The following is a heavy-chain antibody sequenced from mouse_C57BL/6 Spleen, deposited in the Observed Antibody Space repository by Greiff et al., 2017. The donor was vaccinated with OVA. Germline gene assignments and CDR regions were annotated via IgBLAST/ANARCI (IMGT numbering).Heavy chain of an antibody. CDR2: ISYSGST. CDR3: ARSYGNLAWFAY. V-gene: IGHV3-1*01. Sequence: VQLKESGPGMVKPSQSLSLTCTVTGYSITSGYDWHWIRHFPGNKLEWMGYISYSGSTNYNPSLKSRISITHDTSKNHFFLKLNSVTTEDTATYYCARSYGNLAWFAYWGQGTLVTVSA. J-gene: IGHJ3*01. D-gene: IGHD2-10*02. CDR1: GYSITSGYD.